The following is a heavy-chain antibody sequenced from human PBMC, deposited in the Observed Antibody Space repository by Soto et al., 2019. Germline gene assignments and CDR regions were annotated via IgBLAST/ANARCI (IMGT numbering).Heavy chain of an antibody. V-gene: IGHV1-69*06. CDR3: ARATTKDGT. CDR2: IIPIFGTT. J-gene: IGHJ5*02. Sequence: QVQLVQSGAEVKKPGSSVKVSCKASGGTFTSLALSWVRQAPGQGLEGMGGIIPIFGTTNYAQKFQGRVTITADKATSTAYMELTNLTSEDTAVYYCARATTKDGTWGQGTLVSVSA. CDR1: GGTFTSLA. D-gene: IGHD1-26*01.